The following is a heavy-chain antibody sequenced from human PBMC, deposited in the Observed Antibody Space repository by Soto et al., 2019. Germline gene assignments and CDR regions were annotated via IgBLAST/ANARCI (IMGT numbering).Heavy chain of an antibody. J-gene: IGHJ5*02. D-gene: IGHD6-13*01. CDR3: AREDRYSSTLFDP. Sequence: TVKVSCKASGGTFSSYAISWVRQAPGQGLEWMGGSIPIFGTANYAQKFQGRVTITAEESPSTAYMELSSLRSEDTAVYYCAREDRYSSTLFDPWGQGTLVTVSS. CDR2: SIPIFGTA. V-gene: IGHV1-69*13. CDR1: GGTFSSYA.